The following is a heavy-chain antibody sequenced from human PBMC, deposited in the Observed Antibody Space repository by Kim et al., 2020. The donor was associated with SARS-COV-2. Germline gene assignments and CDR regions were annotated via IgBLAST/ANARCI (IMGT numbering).Heavy chain of an antibody. Sequence: GGSLRLSCAASGFTFSSYGMHWVRQAPGKGLEWVAVISYDGSNKYYADSVKGRFTISRDNSKNTLYLQMNSLRAEDTAVYYCAKDRGEKTPGELFYWGQGTLVTVSS. CDR2: ISYDGSNK. CDR3: AKDRGEKTPGELFY. V-gene: IGHV3-30*18. J-gene: IGHJ4*02. CDR1: GFTFSSYG. D-gene: IGHD3-10*01.